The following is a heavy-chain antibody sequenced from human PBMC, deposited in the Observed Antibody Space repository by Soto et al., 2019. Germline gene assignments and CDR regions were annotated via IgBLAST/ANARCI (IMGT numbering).Heavy chain of an antibody. V-gene: IGHV1-69*01. CDR2: IIPIFGTA. D-gene: IGHD4-4*01. Sequence: QVQLVQSGAEVKKPGSSVKVSCKAFGGTFSSYAISWVRQAPGQGLEWMGGIIPIFGTANYAQKFQGRVTITADESTSTAYMELSSLRSEDTAVYYCARHDYSNYPYYFDYWGQGTLVTVSS. CDR1: GGTFSSYA. J-gene: IGHJ4*02. CDR3: ARHDYSNYPYYFDY.